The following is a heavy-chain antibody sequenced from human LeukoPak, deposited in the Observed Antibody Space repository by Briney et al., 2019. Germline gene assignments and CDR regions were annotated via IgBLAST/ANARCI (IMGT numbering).Heavy chain of an antibody. J-gene: IGHJ4*02. CDR2: ISAYNGNT. CDR1: GYTFTNYG. D-gene: IGHD6-19*01. Sequence: ASVQVSCKASGYTFTNYGISWVRQAPGQGLEWMGWISAYNGNTKYAQKLQGRVTMTTDTSTSTAYMELRSLRSDDTAMYYCARDKWLALGGDYWGQGTLVTVSS. V-gene: IGHV1-18*01. CDR3: ARDKWLALGGDY.